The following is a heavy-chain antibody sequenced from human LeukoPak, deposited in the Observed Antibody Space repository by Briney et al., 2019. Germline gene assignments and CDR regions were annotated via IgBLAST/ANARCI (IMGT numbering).Heavy chain of an antibody. CDR1: GFNFNKYW. J-gene: IGHJ1*01. CDR3: ERDWGYCSSTRCSYKGSKYFQH. CDR2: IKQDGREK. D-gene: IGHD2-2*01. Sequence: GGSLRLSCSASGFNFNKYWMHWVRHAPGRGLEWVANIKQDGREKYYVDCVKGRFTISRDNAKNSLYLQMNSLRVEDTAVYYCERDWGYCSSTRCSYKGSKYFQHWGQGTLVTVSS. V-gene: IGHV3-7*01.